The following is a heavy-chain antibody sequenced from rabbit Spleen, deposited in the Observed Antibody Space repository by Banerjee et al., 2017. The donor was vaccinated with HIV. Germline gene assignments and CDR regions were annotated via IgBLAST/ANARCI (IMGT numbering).Heavy chain of an antibody. CDR1: GFSFSSYYY. CDR2: IDPVFGGT. CDR3: ARDRDDYGDYVSNL. Sequence: QSLEESGGGLVKPGGTLTLTCTVSGFSFSSYYYMSWVRQAPGKGLEWIGYIDPVFGGTYDASWVNGRFTITSHNAQNTLYLQLNSLTAADTATYFCARDRDDYGDYVSNLWGPGTLVTVS. D-gene: IGHD2-1*01. V-gene: IGHV1S43*01. J-gene: IGHJ4*01.